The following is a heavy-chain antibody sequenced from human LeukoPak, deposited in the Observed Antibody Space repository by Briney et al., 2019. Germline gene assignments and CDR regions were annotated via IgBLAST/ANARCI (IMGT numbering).Heavy chain of an antibody. D-gene: IGHD3-16*01. Sequence: GGSLRLSCAASGFTVSSKFMHWVRQAPGKGLEWVSVIYSGGITHYADSVAGRFSISRDNSKNTLYLHMNSLRADDTAVYYCAKDEATSGGGLDSWGQGTLVTVSS. J-gene: IGHJ4*02. CDR1: GFTVSSKF. CDR2: IYSGGIT. V-gene: IGHV3-53*01. CDR3: AKDEATSGGGLDS.